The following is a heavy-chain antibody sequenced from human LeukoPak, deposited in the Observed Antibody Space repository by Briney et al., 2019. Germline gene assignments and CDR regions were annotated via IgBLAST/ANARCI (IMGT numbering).Heavy chain of an antibody. Sequence: SETLSLTCTVSGGSISSYYWSRIRQPAGKGLEWIGRIYTSGSTNYNPSLKSRVTMSVDTSKNQFSLKLSSVTAADTAVYYCARDRIAVAGTNYFDYWGQGTLVTVSS. CDR1: GGSISSYY. J-gene: IGHJ4*02. CDR3: ARDRIAVAGTNYFDY. D-gene: IGHD6-19*01. V-gene: IGHV4-4*07. CDR2: IYTSGST.